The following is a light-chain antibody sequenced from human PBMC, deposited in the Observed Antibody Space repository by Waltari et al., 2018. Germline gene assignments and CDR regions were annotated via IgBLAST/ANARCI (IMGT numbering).Light chain of an antibody. CDR1: NIGSKR. Sequence: SSVLTQPPSVSVAPGQTATITCGGNNIGSKRLHWYQQKPGQPPVLVVYDDAVRPSGIPERISGSNSANTATLTINRVEVGDEAAYFCQVWDNYADHVIFGGGTKLTVL. J-gene: IGLJ2*01. V-gene: IGLV3-21*02. CDR3: QVWDNYADHVI. CDR2: DDA.